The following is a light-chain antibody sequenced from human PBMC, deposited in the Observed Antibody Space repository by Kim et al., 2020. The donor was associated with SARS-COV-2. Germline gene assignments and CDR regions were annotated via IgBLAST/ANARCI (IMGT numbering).Light chain of an antibody. Sequence: GQSVTISCTGTSSDVGGYNYVSWYQQHPGKAPKLMIYDFSKRPSGVPDRFSGSKSGDTASLTISGLQAEDEADYYCCSYAGSYTFEFGGGTQLTVL. CDR3: CSYAGSYTFE. CDR2: DFS. V-gene: IGLV2-11*01. J-gene: IGLJ3*02. CDR1: SSDVGGYNY.